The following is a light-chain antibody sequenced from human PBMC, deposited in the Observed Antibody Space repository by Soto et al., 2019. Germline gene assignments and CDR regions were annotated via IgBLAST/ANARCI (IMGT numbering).Light chain of an antibody. J-gene: IGLJ1*01. V-gene: IGLV2-11*01. CDR3: CSYAGSFSYV. CDR2: DVF. Sequence: QSVLTQPRSVSGSPGQSVTISCTGTSSDVGGYNSVSWYQQHPGKAPKLMIYDVFKRPSGVPDRFSASKSGNTASLTISGLHAEDEADYYCCSYAGSFSYVFGTGTKLTVL. CDR1: SSDVGGYNS.